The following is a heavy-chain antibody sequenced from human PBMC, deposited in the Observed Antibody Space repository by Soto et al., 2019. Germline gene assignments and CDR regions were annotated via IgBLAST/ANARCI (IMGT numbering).Heavy chain of an antibody. CDR3: AREGSGYYDY. CDR2: INPSGGST. J-gene: IGHJ4*02. Sequence: ASVKVSCKASGYTFINYYIHWVRQAPGQGLEWMGIINPSGGSTSYAQKFLGTVTMTRDTSTSTVFMELSSLTSKYTAVYYCAREGSGYYDYSGQGTLVTVS. D-gene: IGHD3-22*01. V-gene: IGHV1-46*01. CDR1: GYTFINYY.